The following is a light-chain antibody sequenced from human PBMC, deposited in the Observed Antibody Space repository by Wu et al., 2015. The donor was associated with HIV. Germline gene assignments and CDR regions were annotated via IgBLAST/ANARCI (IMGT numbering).Light chain of an antibody. CDR2: DAS. V-gene: IGKV3-7*02. Sequence: PEPSHGVLIYDASTRAAGIPARFSGSGSGTDFTLTITSLETDDFAIYYCQQYNALSTFGQGTKVEI. J-gene: IGKJ1*01. CDR3: QQYNALST.